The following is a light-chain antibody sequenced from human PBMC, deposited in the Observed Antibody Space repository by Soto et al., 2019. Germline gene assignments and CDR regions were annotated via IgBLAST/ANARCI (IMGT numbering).Light chain of an antibody. V-gene: IGLV2-8*01. J-gene: IGLJ7*01. CDR1: SSDVSGYNF. CDR2: EVS. Sequence: QSALTQPPSASGSPGQSVTISCTGTSSDVSGYNFVAWYQQHPGKAPKLMISEVSKRPSGVPDRFSGSKSGNTASLTVSGLQAEDEADYYCSSYAGSNIFVFGTGTQLTVL. CDR3: SSYAGSNIFV.